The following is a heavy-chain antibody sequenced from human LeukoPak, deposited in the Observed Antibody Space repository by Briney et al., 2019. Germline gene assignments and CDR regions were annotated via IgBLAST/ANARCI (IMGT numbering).Heavy chain of an antibody. CDR1: GFTFSSYG. CDR2: ISYDGSNK. D-gene: IGHD2-2*01. V-gene: IGHV3-30*03. Sequence: PGGSLRLSCAASGFTFSSYGMHWVRQAPGKGLEWVAVISYDGSNKYYADSVKGRFTISRDNSKNTLYLQMNSLRAEDTAVYYCARDCSSTSCYAPPRYWGQGTLVTVSS. CDR3: ARDCSSTSCYAPPRY. J-gene: IGHJ4*02.